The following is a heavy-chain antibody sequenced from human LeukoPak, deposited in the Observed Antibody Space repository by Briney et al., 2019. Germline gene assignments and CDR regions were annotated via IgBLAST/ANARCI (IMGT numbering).Heavy chain of an antibody. CDR2: ISYEGSIK. Sequence: GGSLRLSCAASGFTFSSHAMHWVRQAPGKGLEWVAFISYEGSIKYYADSVKGRFTISRDNSKNTLYLQMSSLRTEDTAVYYCARDRSRNYSCDYWGQGTLVSASA. J-gene: IGHJ4*02. CDR1: GFTFSSHA. V-gene: IGHV3-30-3*01. D-gene: IGHD2-2*01. CDR3: ARDRSRNYSCDY.